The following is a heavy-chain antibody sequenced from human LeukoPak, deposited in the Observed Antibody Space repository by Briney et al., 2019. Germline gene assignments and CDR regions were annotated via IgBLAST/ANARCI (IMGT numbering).Heavy chain of an antibody. Sequence: GGSLRLSCAASGFTFSDYYMSWIRQAPGKGLEWVSYISSSGSTIYYADSVKGRFTISRDNAKNSLYLQMNSLRAEDTAVYYCASAVPWGWFDPWGQGTLVTVSS. J-gene: IGHJ5*02. CDR2: ISSSGSTI. CDR3: ASAVPWGWFDP. D-gene: IGHD1-26*01. V-gene: IGHV3-11*01. CDR1: GFTFSDYY.